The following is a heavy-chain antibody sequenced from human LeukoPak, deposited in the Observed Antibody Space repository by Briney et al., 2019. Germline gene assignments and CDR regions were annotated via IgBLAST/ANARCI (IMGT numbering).Heavy chain of an antibody. D-gene: IGHD2-15*01. V-gene: IGHV4-39*01. J-gene: IGHJ4*02. CDR3: ATGKDIVVVVAATLEY. Sequence: SETLSLTCTVSGGSISSSSYYWGWIRQPPGKGLEWTGSIYYSGSTYYNPSLKSRVTISVDTSKNQFSLKLSSVTAADTAVYYCATGKDIVVVVAATLEYWGQGTLVTVSS. CDR1: GGSISSSSYY. CDR2: IYYSGST.